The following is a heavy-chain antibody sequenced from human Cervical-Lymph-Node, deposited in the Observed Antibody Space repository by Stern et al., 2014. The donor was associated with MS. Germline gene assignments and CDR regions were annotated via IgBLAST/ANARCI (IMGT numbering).Heavy chain of an antibody. CDR3: ARGGVIYTQDRNGFDV. CDR1: GGSISSGGSS. CDR2: IYHSGST. J-gene: IGHJ3*01. V-gene: IGHV4-30-2*01. Sequence: QVQLQESGSGQAKPSQTLSLTCAVSGGSISSGGSSWNWIRPPPGKGLEWIGFIYHSGSTYYNPSPNGRVFISVDTPKNQFALKQRSVTAADTAVYYCARGGVIYTQDRNGFDVWGQGTMVTVSS. D-gene: IGHD2-21*01.